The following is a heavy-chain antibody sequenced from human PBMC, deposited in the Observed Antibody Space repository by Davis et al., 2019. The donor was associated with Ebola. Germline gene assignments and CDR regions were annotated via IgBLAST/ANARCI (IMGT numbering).Heavy chain of an antibody. J-gene: IGHJ3*02. CDR3: ARDSAHDYGDYVDVFDI. Sequence: GGSLRLSCEASGVSFDAYAMHWVRQAPGKGLEWVAVIWYDGSNKYYADSVKGRFTISRDNSKNTLYLQMNSLRAEDTAVYYCARDSAHDYGDYVDVFDIWGQGTMVTVSS. CDR1: GVSFDAYA. D-gene: IGHD4-17*01. CDR2: IWYDGSNK. V-gene: IGHV3-33*08.